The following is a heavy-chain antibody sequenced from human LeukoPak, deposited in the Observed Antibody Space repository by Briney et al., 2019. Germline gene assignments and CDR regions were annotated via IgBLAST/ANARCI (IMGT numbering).Heavy chain of an antibody. CDR1: GYTFTDYY. CDR2: VDPEDGET. Sequence: ASVKISCKVSGYTFTDYYMHWVQQAPGKGLEKMGLVDPEDGETIYAEKFQGRVTITADTSTDTAYMELSSLRSEDTAVYYCAPTIVGATPCFDYWGQGTLVTVSS. V-gene: IGHV1-69-2*01. J-gene: IGHJ4*02. D-gene: IGHD1-26*01. CDR3: APTIVGATPCFDY.